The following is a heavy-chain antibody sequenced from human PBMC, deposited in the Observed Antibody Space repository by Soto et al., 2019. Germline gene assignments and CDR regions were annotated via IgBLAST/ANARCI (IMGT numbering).Heavy chain of an antibody. CDR2: INHSGST. V-gene: IGHV4-34*01. J-gene: IGHJ6*02. CDR1: GGSFSGYY. CDR3: ARRSSWYPYYYYYGMDV. D-gene: IGHD6-13*01. Sequence: TLSLTCAVYGGSFSGYYWSWIRQPPGKGLEWIGEINHSGSTNYNPSLKSRVTISVDTSKNQFSLKLSSVTAADTAVYYCARRSSWYPYYYYYGMDVWGQGTTVTVSS.